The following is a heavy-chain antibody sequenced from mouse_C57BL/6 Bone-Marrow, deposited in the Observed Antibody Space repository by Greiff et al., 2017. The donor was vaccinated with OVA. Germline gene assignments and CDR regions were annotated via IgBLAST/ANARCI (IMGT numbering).Heavy chain of an antibody. CDR3: TRNYYGSSLWFAY. Sequence: QVQLQQSGAELVRPGASVTLSCKASGYTFTDYEMHWVKQTPVHGLEWIGAIDPGTGGTAYNQKFKGKAILTADKSSSTAYMELRSLTSEDAAVYYCTRNYYGSSLWFAYWGQGTLVTVSA. D-gene: IGHD1-1*01. CDR1: GYTFTDYE. CDR2: IDPGTGGT. J-gene: IGHJ3*01. V-gene: IGHV1-15*01.